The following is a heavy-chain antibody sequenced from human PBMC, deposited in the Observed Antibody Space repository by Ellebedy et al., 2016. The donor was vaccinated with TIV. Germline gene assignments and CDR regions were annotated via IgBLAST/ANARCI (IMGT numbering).Heavy chain of an antibody. V-gene: IGHV1-3*01. J-gene: IGHJ6*02. Sequence: ASVKVSXKASGYPFISYAIQWVRQAPGQRLEWMGWINVRNGDTKYSQSIQARVTISRDTPMNTVYMELSSLRSDDTAIYYCARDHYFGAGTSYRAPYFYGVDVWGQGTTVTVSS. CDR2: INVRNGDT. D-gene: IGHD3-10*01. CDR1: GYPFISYA. CDR3: ARDHYFGAGTSYRAPYFYGVDV.